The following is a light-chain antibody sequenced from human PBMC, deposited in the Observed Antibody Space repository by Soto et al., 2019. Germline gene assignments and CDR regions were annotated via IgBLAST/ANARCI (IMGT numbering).Light chain of an antibody. CDR2: YDS. CDR1: NIGSKS. V-gene: IGLV3-21*04. J-gene: IGLJ2*01. CDR3: QVWDSSSHHVL. Sequence: SYELTQPPSVSVAPGKTARITCGGNNIGSKSVHWYQQKPGQAPVLVIYYDSDRPSGIPERFSGSNSGNTATLTISRVEAGDGADYYCQVWDSSSHHVLFGGGTKVTVL.